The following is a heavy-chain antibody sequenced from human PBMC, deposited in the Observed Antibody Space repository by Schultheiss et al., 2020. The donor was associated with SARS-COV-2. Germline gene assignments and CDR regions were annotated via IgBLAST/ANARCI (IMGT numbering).Heavy chain of an antibody. CDR2: ISGSGGST. V-gene: IGHV3-23*01. Sequence: GESLKISCAASGFTFSSYGMHWVRQAPGKGLEWVSAISGSGGSTYYADSVKGRFTISRHNSKNTLYLQMNSLRAEDTAVYYCARDSLCGGDCYSLWGQGTLVTVSS. CDR1: GFTFSSYG. CDR3: ARDSLCGGDCYSL. D-gene: IGHD2-21*01. J-gene: IGHJ4*02.